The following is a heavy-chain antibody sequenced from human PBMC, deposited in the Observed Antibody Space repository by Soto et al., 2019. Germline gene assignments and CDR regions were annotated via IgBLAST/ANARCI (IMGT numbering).Heavy chain of an antibody. D-gene: IGHD2-21*02. CDR2: AYYRSQWFY. J-gene: IGHJ6*02. V-gene: IGHV6-1*01. CDR1: GDSVSSNSAA. Sequence: QVQLQQSGPGLVKPSQTLSLTCAISGDSVSSNSAAWNWIRQSPSRGLEWLGRAYYRSQWFYDSAVSVKRRITVIPDTSKNQFSLQLSSVTPEDTAVYYCTKQKGDSRTYNGLDVWGQGTTVTVSS. CDR3: TKQKGDSRTYNGLDV.